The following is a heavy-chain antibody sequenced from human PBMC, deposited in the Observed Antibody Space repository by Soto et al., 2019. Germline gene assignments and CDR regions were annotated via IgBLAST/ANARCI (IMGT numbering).Heavy chain of an antibody. J-gene: IGHJ6*02. D-gene: IGHD3-16*01. CDR1: GGTFSSYA. V-gene: IGHV1-69*01. CDR3: ARDFDDYVWGSYPSGYYYYGMDV. CDR2: IIPIFGTA. Sequence: QLQLVQSGAEVKKPGSSVKVSCKASGGTFSSYAISWVRQAPGQGLEWMGGIIPIFGTANYAQKFQGRVTITADESTSTAYMELSSLRSEDTAVYYCARDFDDYVWGSYPSGYYYYGMDVWGQGTTVTVSS.